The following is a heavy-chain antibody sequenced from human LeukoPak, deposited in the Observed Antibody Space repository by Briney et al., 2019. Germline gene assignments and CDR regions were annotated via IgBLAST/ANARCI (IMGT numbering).Heavy chain of an antibody. V-gene: IGHV4-39*01. Sequence: KPSETLSLTYTVSGGSISSNTHYWGWIRQPPGKGLEWIGNIYYSGSTYHHPSLKSRVTMSVDTSKSQFSLKLSSVTAADTAVYYCARLTDYFYYMDVWGKGTAVTVSS. CDR2: IYYSGST. J-gene: IGHJ6*03. CDR3: ARLTDYFYYMDV. CDR1: GGSISSNTHY.